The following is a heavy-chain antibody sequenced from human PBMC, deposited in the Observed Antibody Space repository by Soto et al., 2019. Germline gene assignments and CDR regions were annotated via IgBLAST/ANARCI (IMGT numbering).Heavy chain of an antibody. V-gene: IGHV2-5*02. CDR3: ARMTTAAIIGFDP. J-gene: IGHJ5*02. D-gene: IGHD4-17*01. Sequence: GLDLEWLALIYWDGDKRYSPSLKSRLTITKDTSKNQVVLTMTNMDPVDTATYYCARMTTAAIIGFDPWGQGTLVTVSS. CDR2: IYWDGDK.